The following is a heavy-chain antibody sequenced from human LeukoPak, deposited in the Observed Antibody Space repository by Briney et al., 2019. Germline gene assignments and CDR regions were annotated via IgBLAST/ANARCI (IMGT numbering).Heavy chain of an antibody. CDR2: ISGSGGST. CDR1: GFTFSSYA. D-gene: IGHD3-22*01. J-gene: IGHJ4*02. V-gene: IGHV3-23*01. CDR3: AKSGSSGYYQFPETSDY. Sequence: PGGSLRLSCAASGFTFSSYAMSWVRQAPGKGLEWVSAISGSGGSTYYADSVKGWFTISRDNYKNTLYLQMNSLRAEDTAVYYCAKSGSSGYYQFPETSDYWGQGPLVTVSS.